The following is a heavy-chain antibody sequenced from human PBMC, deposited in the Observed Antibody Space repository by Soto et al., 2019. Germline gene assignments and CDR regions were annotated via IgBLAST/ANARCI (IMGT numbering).Heavy chain of an antibody. D-gene: IGHD2-15*01. J-gene: IGHJ3*02. CDR1: GFTFSHFY. CDR3: ASDLLSGPVDSFDI. Sequence: QVQLLESGGGLVKPGGSLRLSCAASGFTFSHFYMSWIRQAPGKGLEWVSYISSSGSAIYYADSVKGRFTISRDNAKNQLYMQMTSLTVEDKSVYYCASDLLSGPVDSFDIWGQGTMVTVSS. CDR2: ISSSGSAI. V-gene: IGHV3-11*01.